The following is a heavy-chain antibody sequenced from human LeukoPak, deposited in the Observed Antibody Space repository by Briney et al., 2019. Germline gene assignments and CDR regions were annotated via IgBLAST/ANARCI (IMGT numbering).Heavy chain of an antibody. J-gene: IGHJ3*02. V-gene: IGHV3-30*02. D-gene: IGHD4-17*01. CDR2: IRYDGSNK. CDR3: ARDYGDFAAFDI. CDR1: GFTFSSYG. Sequence: PGGSLRLSCAASGFTFSSYGMHWVRQAPGKGLEWVAFIRYDGSNKYYADSVKGRFTISRDNSKNTLYLQMNSLRAEDTAVYYCARDYGDFAAFDIWGQGTMVTVSS.